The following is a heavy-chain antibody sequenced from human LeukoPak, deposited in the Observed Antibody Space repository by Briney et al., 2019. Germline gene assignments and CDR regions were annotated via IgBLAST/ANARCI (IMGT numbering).Heavy chain of an antibody. Sequence: ASVKVSCKXSGGTFSSDAISWVRQAPGQGLEWMGGIIPIFGTANYAQKFQGRVTITADESTSTAYMELSSLRSEDTAVYYCATAQGWLQFDYYYMDVWGKGTTVTVSS. CDR3: ATAQGWLQFDYYYMDV. V-gene: IGHV1-69*01. CDR1: GGTFSSDA. CDR2: IIPIFGTA. D-gene: IGHD5-24*01. J-gene: IGHJ6*03.